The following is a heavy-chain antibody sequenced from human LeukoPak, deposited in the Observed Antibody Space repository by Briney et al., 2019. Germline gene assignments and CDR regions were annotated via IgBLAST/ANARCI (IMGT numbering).Heavy chain of an antibody. Sequence: HPGGSLRLSCAASGFTFSSYSMNWVRQAPGKGLEWVSYISSSSSTIYYADSVKGRFTISRDNAKNSLYLQMNSLRAGDTAVYYCARAIAMSRGVNYFDYWGQGTLVAVSS. CDR2: ISSSSSTI. D-gene: IGHD3-10*01. J-gene: IGHJ4*02. CDR1: GFTFSSYS. CDR3: ARAIAMSRGVNYFDY. V-gene: IGHV3-48*04.